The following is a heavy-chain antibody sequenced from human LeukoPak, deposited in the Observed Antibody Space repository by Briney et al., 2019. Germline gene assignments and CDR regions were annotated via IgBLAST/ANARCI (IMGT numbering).Heavy chain of an antibody. D-gene: IGHD6-19*01. CDR1: GFTFSSYG. V-gene: IGHV3-33*01. J-gene: IGHJ6*02. CDR2: IWYDGSKK. Sequence: GGSLRLSCAASGFTFSSYGMHWLRQAPGKGLEWVALIWYDGSKKYYADSVKGRFTISRDNSKNTLYLEMNSLRAEDTAVYYCARDQGEVAGKYYYYYGMDVWGQGTTVTVSS. CDR3: ARDQGEVAGKYYYYYGMDV.